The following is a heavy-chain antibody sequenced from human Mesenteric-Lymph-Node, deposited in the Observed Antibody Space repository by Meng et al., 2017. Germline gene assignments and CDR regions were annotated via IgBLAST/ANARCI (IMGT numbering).Heavy chain of an antibody. V-gene: IGHV3-13*01. J-gene: IGHJ6*02. CDR3: ARDLTIRYSSSSAGPAVYYYYGMDV. Sequence: GESLKISCAASGFTFSSYDMHWVRQATGKGLEWVSAIGTAGDTYYPGSVKGRFTISRENAKNSLYLQMNSLRAGDTAVYYCARDLTIRYSSSSAGPAVYYYYGMDVWGQGTTVTVSS. CDR2: IGTAGDT. D-gene: IGHD6-6*01. CDR1: GFTFSSYD.